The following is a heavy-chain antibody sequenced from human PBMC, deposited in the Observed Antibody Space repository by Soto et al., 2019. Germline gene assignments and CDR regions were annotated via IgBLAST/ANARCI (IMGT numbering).Heavy chain of an antibody. V-gene: IGHV3-30*18. Sequence: GGSLRLSCAASGFTFSSYGMHWVRQAPGKGLEWVSVISYDGTNKYYADSVEGRFTISRENSKNTLYLQMDSLRVEDTAVYYCAKQYSGYQNPDYWGQGSLVTVSS. CDR1: GFTFSSYG. CDR3: AKQYSGYQNPDY. CDR2: ISYDGTNK. J-gene: IGHJ4*02. D-gene: IGHD5-12*01.